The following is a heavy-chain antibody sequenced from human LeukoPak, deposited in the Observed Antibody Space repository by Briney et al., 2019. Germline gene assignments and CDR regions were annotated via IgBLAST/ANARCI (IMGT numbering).Heavy chain of an antibody. CDR2: INAGNGNT. CDR1: GYTFTTYA. Sequence: ASVKVSCKASGYTFTTYAMHWVRQAPGQRPEWMGWINAGNGNTKYFQKFQDRVTITRDTSASTAYMELSSLRSEDTAVYYCARDHAYFAWFDPWGQGTLVTVSS. J-gene: IGHJ5*02. V-gene: IGHV1-3*01. D-gene: IGHD3-9*01. CDR3: ARDHAYFAWFDP.